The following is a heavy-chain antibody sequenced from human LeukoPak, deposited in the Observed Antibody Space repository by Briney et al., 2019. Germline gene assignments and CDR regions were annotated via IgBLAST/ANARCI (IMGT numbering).Heavy chain of an antibody. CDR1: GGSISSYY. Sequence: PSETLSLTCTVSGGSISSYYWSWIRQPPGKGLEWIGYIYYSGSTNYNPSLKSRVTISVDTSKNQFSLKLSSVTAADTAVYYCARHTYYYDSSGYYLSFFDYWGQGTLVTVSS. J-gene: IGHJ4*02. V-gene: IGHV4-59*08. D-gene: IGHD3-22*01. CDR2: IYYSGST. CDR3: ARHTYYYDSSGYYLSFFDY.